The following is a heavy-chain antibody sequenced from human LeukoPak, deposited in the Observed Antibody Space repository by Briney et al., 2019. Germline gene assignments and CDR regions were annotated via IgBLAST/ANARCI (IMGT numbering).Heavy chain of an antibody. D-gene: IGHD6-25*01. CDR1: GYTFTGYY. CDR2: VSAYNDNT. V-gene: IGHV1-18*04. CDR3: GRHDGGSGWPWLGIDY. J-gene: IGHJ4*02. Sequence: ASVKVSCKASGYTFTGYYMHWVRQAPGQGLEWMGWVSAYNDNTNYAQKFQGRVTMTTDTPTSTVYMELRSLRSDDTAVYYCGRHDGGSGWPWLGIDYWGQGTLVTVSS.